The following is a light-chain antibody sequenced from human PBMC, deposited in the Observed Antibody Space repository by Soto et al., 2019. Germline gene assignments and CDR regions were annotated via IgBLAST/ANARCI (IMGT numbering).Light chain of an antibody. V-gene: IGKV3-15*01. CDR2: GAS. CDR3: QQFNNWPPWT. Sequence: ELVMTQSPATLSVSPGARATLSCRSSQNVGNNLVWYQQKPGQAPRLLIYGASTRAAGIPDRFSGSGSGTEFTLTISGLQSDDFAVYYCQQFNNWPPWTVGQGTKVEIK. CDR1: QNVGNN. J-gene: IGKJ1*01.